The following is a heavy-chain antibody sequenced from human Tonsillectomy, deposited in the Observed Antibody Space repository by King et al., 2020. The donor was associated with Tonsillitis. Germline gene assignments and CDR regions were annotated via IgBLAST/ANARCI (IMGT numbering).Heavy chain of an antibody. CDR3: ARERVVPAALTYYYYYYMDV. D-gene: IGHD2-2*01. Sequence: EVQLVESGGGLVQPGGSLRLSCAASGFTFSSYWMSWVRQAPGKVLEWVANIKQDGSEKYYVDSVKGRFTISRENAKNSLYLQMNSLRAEDTAVYYCARERVVPAALTYYYYYYMDVWGKGTTVTVSS. CDR1: GFTFSSYW. J-gene: IGHJ6*03. V-gene: IGHV3-7*03. CDR2: IKQDGSEK.